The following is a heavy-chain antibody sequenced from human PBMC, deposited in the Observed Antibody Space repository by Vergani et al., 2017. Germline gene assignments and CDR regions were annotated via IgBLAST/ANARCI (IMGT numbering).Heavy chain of an antibody. CDR3: AKYMWDGIIGTTSRNNWFDH. V-gene: IGHV3-30*18. CDR2: ISYDGNNQ. CDR1: GFTFSNFG. J-gene: IGHJ5*02. Sequence: QVHLVESGGGVVQPGRSLRLSCAASGFTFSNFGMHWVRQAPGKGLEWVALISYDGNNQYYADSVKARFTIYRDISKNSLYLQMNRLRAEDTAVYFCAKYMWDGIIGTTSRNNWFDHWGQGTLVTVSS. D-gene: IGHD1-7*01.